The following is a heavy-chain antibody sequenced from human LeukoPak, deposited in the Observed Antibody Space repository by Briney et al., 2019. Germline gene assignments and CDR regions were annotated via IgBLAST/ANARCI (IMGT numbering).Heavy chain of an antibody. CDR3: AKDSSGIAAAAMS. CDR1: GFTFSSYW. CDR2: INSDGSST. J-gene: IGHJ4*02. Sequence: GGSLRLSCAASGFTFSSYWMHWVRQAPGKGLVWVSRINSDGSSTSYADSVKGRFTISRDNAKNTLYLQMNSLRAEDTAVYYCAKDSSGIAAAAMSWGQGTLVTVSS. V-gene: IGHV3-74*01. D-gene: IGHD6-13*01.